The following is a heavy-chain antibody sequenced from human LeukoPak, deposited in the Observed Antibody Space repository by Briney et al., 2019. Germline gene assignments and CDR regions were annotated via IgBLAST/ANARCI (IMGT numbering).Heavy chain of an antibody. V-gene: IGHV4-59*01. D-gene: IGHD1-26*01. CDR3: ARVALAIDY. Sequence: SETLSLTCTVSGGSISSYYWSWIRQPPGKGLEWIGYIYYSGSTNYNPSLKSRVTMSVDTSKNQFSLKLSSVTAADTAVYYCARVALAIDYWGQGTLVTVSS. CDR1: GGSISSYY. J-gene: IGHJ4*02. CDR2: IYYSGST.